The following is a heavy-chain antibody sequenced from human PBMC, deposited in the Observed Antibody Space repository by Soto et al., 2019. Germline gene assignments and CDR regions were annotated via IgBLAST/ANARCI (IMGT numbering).Heavy chain of an antibody. CDR1: GFTFSSYG. D-gene: IGHD6-13*01. J-gene: IGHJ5*02. V-gene: IGHV3-30*18. CDR2: ISYDGSNK. CDR3: AKDSSSWSFWFDP. Sequence: GGSLRLSCAASGFTFSSYGMHWVRQAPGKGLEWVAVISYDGSNKYYADSVKGRFTISRDNSKNTLYLQMNSLRAEDTAVYYRAKDSSSWSFWFDPWGQGTLVTVSS.